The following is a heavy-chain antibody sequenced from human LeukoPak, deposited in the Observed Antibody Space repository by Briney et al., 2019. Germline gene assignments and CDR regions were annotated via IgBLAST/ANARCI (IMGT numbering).Heavy chain of an antibody. Sequence: GGSLRLSCAASGFTFSSYSMNWVRQAPGKGLEWVSSISSSSSYINYADSVKGRFTISRDNAKNSLYLQMNSLRAEDTAVYYCARAYSSSWSHDYWGQGTLVTVSS. CDR3: ARAYSSSWSHDY. J-gene: IGHJ4*02. CDR2: ISSSSSYI. D-gene: IGHD6-13*01. V-gene: IGHV3-21*01. CDR1: GFTFSSYS.